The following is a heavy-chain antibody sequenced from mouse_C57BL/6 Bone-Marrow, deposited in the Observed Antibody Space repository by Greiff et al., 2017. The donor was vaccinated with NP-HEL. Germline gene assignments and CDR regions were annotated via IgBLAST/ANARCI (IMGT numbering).Heavy chain of an antibody. CDR2: ISDGGSYT. CDR1: GFTFSSYA. D-gene: IGHD2-3*01. J-gene: IGHJ3*01. Sequence: EVKLMESGGGLVKPGGSLKLSCAASGFTFSSYAMSWVRQTPEKRLEWVATISDGGSYTYYPDNVKGRFTISRDNAKNNLYLQMSHLKSEDTAMYYCARGCVYDGYYSWFAYWGQGTLVTVSA. CDR3: ARGCVYDGYYSWFAY. V-gene: IGHV5-4*03.